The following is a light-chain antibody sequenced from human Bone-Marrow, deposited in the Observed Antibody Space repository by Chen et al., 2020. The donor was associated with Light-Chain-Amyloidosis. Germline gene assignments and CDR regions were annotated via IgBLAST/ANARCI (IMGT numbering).Light chain of an antibody. J-gene: IGLJ3*02. CDR2: DDS. Sequence: SYVLTKPSSVSVAPGQTATIARGGNNIGTTRVHWYQQTPGQAPLLVVYDDSDRPSGIPERLSGSNSGNTATLTISRVEAGDEADYYCQVWDRSSDRPVFGGGTKLTVL. V-gene: IGLV3-21*02. CDR1: NIGTTR. CDR3: QVWDRSSDRPV.